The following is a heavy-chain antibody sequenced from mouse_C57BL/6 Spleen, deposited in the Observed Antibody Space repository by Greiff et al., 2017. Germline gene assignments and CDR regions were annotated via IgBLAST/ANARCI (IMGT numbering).Heavy chain of an antibody. CDR3: ARWLLRENYFDY. Sequence: VQLKESGPELVKPGASVKMSCKASGYTFTDYNMHWVKQSHGKSLEWIGYINPNNGGTSYNQKFKGKATLTVNKSSSTAYMELRSLTSEDSAVYYCARWLLRENYFDYWGQGTTLTVSS. CDR2: INPNNGGT. V-gene: IGHV1-22*01. D-gene: IGHD2-3*01. J-gene: IGHJ2*01. CDR1: GYTFTDYN.